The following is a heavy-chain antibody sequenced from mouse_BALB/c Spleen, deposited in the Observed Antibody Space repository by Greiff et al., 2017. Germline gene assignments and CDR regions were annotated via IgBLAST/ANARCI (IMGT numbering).Heavy chain of an antibody. D-gene: IGHD2-10*02. J-gene: IGHJ2*01. CDR1: GFTFSSFG. CDR2: ISSGSSTI. Sequence: EVQRVESGGGLVQPGGSRKLSCAASGFTFSSFGMHWVRQAPEQGLEWVAYISSGSSTIYYADTVKGRFTISRDNPKNTLFLQMTSLRSEDTAMYYCAREYGNDYWGQGTTLTVSS. V-gene: IGHV5-17*02. CDR3: AREYGNDY.